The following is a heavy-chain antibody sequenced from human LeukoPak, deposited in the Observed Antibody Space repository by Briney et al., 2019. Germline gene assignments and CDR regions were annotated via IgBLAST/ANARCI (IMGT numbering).Heavy chain of an antibody. CDR3: AHVDTAMVMGY. J-gene: IGHJ4*02. V-gene: IGHV3-21*01. Sequence: KTGGSLRLSCAASGFTFSSYSMNWVRQAPGKGLEWVSSISSRSTYIYYADSVKGRFTISRDNAKNSLYLQMNSLRAEDTAVYYCAHVDTAMVMGYWGQGTLVTVSS. D-gene: IGHD5-18*01. CDR1: GFTFSSYS. CDR2: ISSRSTYI.